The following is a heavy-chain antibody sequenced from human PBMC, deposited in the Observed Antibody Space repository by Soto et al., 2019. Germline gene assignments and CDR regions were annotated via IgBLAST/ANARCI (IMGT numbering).Heavy chain of an antibody. CDR3: EHDPGLSSLDY. CDR1: GFTFSGYA. D-gene: IGHD3-16*02. CDR2: ISGGGGST. V-gene: IGHV3-23*01. Sequence: GGSLRLSCAASGFTFSGYAMSWVRQAPGKGLEWVSAISGGGGSTYYADSVKGRFTISRDNSKNTLYLQMNSLRAEDTAVYYCEHDPGLSSLDYWGQGPLVTVYS. J-gene: IGHJ4*02.